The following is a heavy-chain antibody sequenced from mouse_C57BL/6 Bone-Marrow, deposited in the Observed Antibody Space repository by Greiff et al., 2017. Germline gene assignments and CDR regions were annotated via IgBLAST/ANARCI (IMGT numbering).Heavy chain of an antibody. CDR3: ARYGGTGYFDY. V-gene: IGHV7-3*01. CDR1: GFTFTDYY. Sequence: EVQLQESGGGLVQPGGSLSLSCAASGFTFTDYYMSWVRQPPGKALEWLGFIRNKANGYTTEYSASVKGRFTISRDNSQSILYLQMNALRAEDSATYYCARYGGTGYFDYWGQGTTLTVSS. D-gene: IGHD3-3*01. J-gene: IGHJ2*01. CDR2: IRNKANGYTT.